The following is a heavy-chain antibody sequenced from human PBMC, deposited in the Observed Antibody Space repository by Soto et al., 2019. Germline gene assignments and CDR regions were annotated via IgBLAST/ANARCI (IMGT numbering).Heavy chain of an antibody. J-gene: IGHJ4*02. Sequence: QVQLVESGGGVVQPGRSLRLSCAASGFTFISYGMHWVRQAPGKGLEWVAVISYDGSNKYYADSVKGRFTISRDNSKNPLYLQMNSLRAEDTAVYYCAKDPTRQAGYFDYWGQGTLVTVSS. CDR2: ISYDGSNK. D-gene: IGHD6-19*01. CDR1: GFTFISYG. V-gene: IGHV3-30*18. CDR3: AKDPTRQAGYFDY.